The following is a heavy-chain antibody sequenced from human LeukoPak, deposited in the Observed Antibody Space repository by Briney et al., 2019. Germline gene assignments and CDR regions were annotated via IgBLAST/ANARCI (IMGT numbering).Heavy chain of an antibody. V-gene: IGHV3-53*01. CDR2: IYSGGST. Sequence: GGSLRLSCAASGFTVSSNYMSWGRQAPGKVLEWVSVIYSGGSTYYADSVKGRFTISRDNSKNTLYLQMNSLRAEDTAIYYCARRAGEYSHPYDYWGQGTLVTVSS. CDR3: ARRAGEYSHPYDY. J-gene: IGHJ4*02. CDR1: GFTVSSNY. D-gene: IGHD2-15*01.